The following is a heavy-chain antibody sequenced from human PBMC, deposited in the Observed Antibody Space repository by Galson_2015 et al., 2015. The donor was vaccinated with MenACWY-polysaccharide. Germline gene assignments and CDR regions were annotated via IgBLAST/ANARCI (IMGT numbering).Heavy chain of an antibody. CDR3: AKDLAYYYDSSGYYSNYYYYGMDV. J-gene: IGHJ6*02. CDR2: IRYDGSNK. Sequence: SLRLSCAASGFTFSSHGMHWVRQAPGKGLEWVAFIRYDGSNKYYADSVKGRFTISRDNSKNTLYLQMNSLRAEDTAVYYCAKDLAYYYDSSGYYSNYYYYGMDVWGQGTTVTVSS. V-gene: IGHV3-30*02. D-gene: IGHD3-22*01. CDR1: GFTFSSHG.